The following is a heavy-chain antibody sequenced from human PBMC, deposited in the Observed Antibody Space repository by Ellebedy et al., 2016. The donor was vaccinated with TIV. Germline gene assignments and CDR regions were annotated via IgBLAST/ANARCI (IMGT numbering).Heavy chain of an antibody. D-gene: IGHD1-26*01. Sequence: GSLRLXCTVSGGSISSSSYYWGWIRQPPGKGLEWIGSIYYSGSTYYNPSLKSRVTISVDTSKNQFSLKLSSVTAADTAVYYCVGSSGDYWGQGTLVTVSS. CDR2: IYYSGST. CDR1: GGSISSSSYY. V-gene: IGHV4-39*01. J-gene: IGHJ4*02. CDR3: VGSSGDY.